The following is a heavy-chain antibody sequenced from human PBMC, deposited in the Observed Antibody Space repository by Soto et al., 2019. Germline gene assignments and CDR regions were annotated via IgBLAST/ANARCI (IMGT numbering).Heavy chain of an antibody. J-gene: IGHJ3*02. V-gene: IGHV3-48*01. Sequence: PGGSLRLSCAASGFTLSSYSMNWIRQAPGKGLEWVSYISSSSSTIYYADSVKGRFTISRDNAKNSLYLQMNSLRAEDTAVSYCARHAPTTLKTFGRNAPDIWGQGTMVTVSS. CDR3: ARHAPTTLKTFGRNAPDI. CDR2: ISSSSSTI. CDR1: GFTLSSYS. D-gene: IGHD1-1*01.